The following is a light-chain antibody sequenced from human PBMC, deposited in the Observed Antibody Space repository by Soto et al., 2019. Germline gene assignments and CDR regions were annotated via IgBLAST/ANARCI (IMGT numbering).Light chain of an antibody. CDR2: LGS. V-gene: IGKV2-28*01. Sequence: DIVMTQSPLSLPVTPGEPASISCRSSQSLLKSTGYNYLDWYLQKPGQSPQLLIYLGSNRASGVPDRLSGSGSGTDFTLKISRVEAEDVGVYYCMQALQTTPTFGQGTKVDIX. CDR1: QSLLKSTGYNY. CDR3: MQALQTTPT. J-gene: IGKJ1*01.